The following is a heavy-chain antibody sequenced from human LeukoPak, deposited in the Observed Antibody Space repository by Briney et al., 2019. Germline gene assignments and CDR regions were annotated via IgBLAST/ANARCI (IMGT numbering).Heavy chain of an antibody. CDR2: IYYSGST. CDR3: ARVRRYDFWSGYVDY. CDR1: GGSISSGDYY. Sequence: PSQTLSLTCTVSGGSISSGDYYWRWIRQPPGTGLEWIGYIYYSGSTYYNPSLKSRVTISVDTSKNQFSLKLSSVTAADTAVYYCARVRRYDFWSGYVDYWGQGTLVTVSS. D-gene: IGHD3-3*01. V-gene: IGHV4-30-4*08. J-gene: IGHJ4*02.